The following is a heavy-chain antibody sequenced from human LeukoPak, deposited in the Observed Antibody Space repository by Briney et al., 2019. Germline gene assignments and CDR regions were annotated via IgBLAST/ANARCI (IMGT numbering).Heavy chain of an antibody. CDR3: ARDLAGPPQEAFDI. J-gene: IGHJ3*02. CDR2: INQDGSEK. Sequence: PGGSLRLSCAASGLTFSSYWMSWVRQAPGKGLEWVANINQDGSEKHYVDSVTGRLTTSRDNTMNSLYLQMNSLRADDTAVYYCARDLAGPPQEAFDIWGQGTMVTVSS. CDR1: GLTFSSYW. V-gene: IGHV3-7*01.